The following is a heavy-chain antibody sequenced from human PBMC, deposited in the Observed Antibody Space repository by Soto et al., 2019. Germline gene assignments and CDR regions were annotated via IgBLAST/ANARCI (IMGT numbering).Heavy chain of an antibody. CDR3: AHVYWSASGTRYYFDY. J-gene: IGHJ4*02. V-gene: IGHV2-5*02. CDR1: GFSFSTSAVG. CDR2: IYWDDDK. D-gene: IGHD6-13*01. Sequence: QITLKESGPTLVKHTQTLKLTCTFSGFSFSTSAVGVGWIRQPPGKAMEWLALIYWDDDKRYSPSLKSRLTITKDTSRNHVVVTMTNMDPVDKATYYCAHVYWSASGTRYYFDYWCQGTLVTVSS.